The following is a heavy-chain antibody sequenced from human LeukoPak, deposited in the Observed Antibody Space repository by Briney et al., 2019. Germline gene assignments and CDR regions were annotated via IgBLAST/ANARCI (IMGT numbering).Heavy chain of an antibody. D-gene: IGHD3-22*01. CDR3: ARADYYDSSGYNDY. J-gene: IGHJ4*02. Sequence: QAGGSLRLSCAASGFTVSSNYMSWDRQAPGKGLELVSVLYSGGNTFYAASVKGRFTVSRDNSKNTLYLQMTSLRAEDTAVYYCARADYYDSSGYNDYWGQGTLVTVSS. CDR1: GFTVSSNY. V-gene: IGHV3-53*01. CDR2: LYSGGNT.